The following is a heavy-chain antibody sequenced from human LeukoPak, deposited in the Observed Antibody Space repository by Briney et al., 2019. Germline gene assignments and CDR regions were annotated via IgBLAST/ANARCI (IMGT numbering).Heavy chain of an antibody. J-gene: IGHJ4*02. CDR2: ISWNSGSI. CDR1: GFTFDDYA. V-gene: IGHV3-9*01. Sequence: GGSLRLSCAASGFTFDDYAMHWVRQAPGKGLEWVSGISWNSGSIGYADSVKGRFTISRDNAKNSLYLQMNSLRGEDTAVYYCARVLSVSYCDSWGQGTLVTVSS. D-gene: IGHD2/OR15-2a*01. CDR3: ARVLSVSYCDS.